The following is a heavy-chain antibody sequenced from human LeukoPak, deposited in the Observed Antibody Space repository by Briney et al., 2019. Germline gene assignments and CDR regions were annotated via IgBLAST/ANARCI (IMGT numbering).Heavy chain of an antibody. CDR2: IIPIFDTT. CDR1: GGTFSSFP. V-gene: IGHV1-69*13. D-gene: IGHD1-14*01. CDR3: GTRYGNRPHYYFYMDV. J-gene: IGHJ6*03. Sequence: SVKVSCKASGGTFSSFPISWVRQAPGQGLEWMGGIIPIFDTTNYAQKFQGRVTITADESTSTVYMELSSLRSEDTAVYYCGTRYGNRPHYYFYMDVWGKGTTVTVSS.